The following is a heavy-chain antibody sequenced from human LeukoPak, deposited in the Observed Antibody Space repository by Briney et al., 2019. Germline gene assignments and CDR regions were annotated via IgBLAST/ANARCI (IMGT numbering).Heavy chain of an antibody. CDR1: GFTFSSYG. CDR3: AKDGVAFGGVIVMPFDY. Sequence: GGSLRLSCAASGFTFSSYGMHWVRQAPGKGLEWVAFIRYDGSNKYYADSVKGRFTISRDNSKNTLYLQMNSLRAEDTAVYYCAKDGVAFGGVIVMPFDYWGQGTLVTVSS. CDR2: IRYDGSNK. J-gene: IGHJ4*02. D-gene: IGHD3-16*02. V-gene: IGHV3-30*02.